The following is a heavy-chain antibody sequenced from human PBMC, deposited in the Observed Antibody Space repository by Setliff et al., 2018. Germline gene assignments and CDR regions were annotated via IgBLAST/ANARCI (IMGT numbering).Heavy chain of an antibody. J-gene: IGHJ3*02. CDR1: GHTFTSDD. Sequence: ASVKVSCKASGHTFTSDDINWVRQATGQGLEWMGWMNPNSGNTGYAQKFQGRVTMTRNTSMSTAYMELSSLRSEDTAIYYCVRGGRAMGYCSGGTCLENAFDIWGQGTMVTVSS. D-gene: IGHD2-15*01. V-gene: IGHV1-8*02. CDR2: MNPNSGNT. CDR3: VRGGRAMGYCSGGTCLENAFDI.